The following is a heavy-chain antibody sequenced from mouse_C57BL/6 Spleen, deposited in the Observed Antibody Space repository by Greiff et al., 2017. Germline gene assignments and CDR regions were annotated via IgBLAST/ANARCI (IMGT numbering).Heavy chain of an antibody. Sequence: VQLQQSGAELARPGASVKMSCKASGYTFTSYTMHWVKQRPGQGLEWIGYINPSSGYTKYNQKFKDKATLTADKSSSTAYMQLSSLTSEDSAVYYCARSQHDYDVNYYARDYWGQGTSVTVSS. J-gene: IGHJ4*01. CDR3: ARSQHDYDVNYYARDY. V-gene: IGHV1-4*01. CDR2: INPSSGYT. D-gene: IGHD2-4*01. CDR1: GYTFTSYT.